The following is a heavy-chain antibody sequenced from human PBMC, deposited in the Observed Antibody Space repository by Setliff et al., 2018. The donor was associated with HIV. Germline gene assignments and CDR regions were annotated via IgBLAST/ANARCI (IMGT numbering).Heavy chain of an antibody. V-gene: IGHV4-34*01. J-gene: IGHJ4*02. Sequence: SETLSLTCAVYGGSFSGYYWSWIRQPPGKGLEWFGEINHSGSTNYNPSLKSRVTISVDTSKNQFSLKLNSVTAADTAVYYCARGLSFYDPGGFDYWGQGTLVTVSS. CDR1: GGSFSGYY. D-gene: IGHD3-22*01. CDR2: INHSGST. CDR3: ARGLSFYDPGGFDY.